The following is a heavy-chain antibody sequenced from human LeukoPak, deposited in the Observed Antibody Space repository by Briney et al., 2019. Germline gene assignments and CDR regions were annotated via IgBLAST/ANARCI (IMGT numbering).Heavy chain of an antibody. J-gene: IGHJ1*01. CDR2: MNPNSGNT. Sequence: ASVKVSCKASGYTFTSYDSNWVRQASGQGLEGMGWMNPNSGNTGYAQKVQGRVSMTRNTSISTAYMELSSLRSEDTAVYYCARAAGLNQAEYFQHWGQGTLVTVSS. D-gene: IGHD1-14*01. V-gene: IGHV1-8*01. CDR3: ARAAGLNQAEYFQH. CDR1: GYTFTSYD.